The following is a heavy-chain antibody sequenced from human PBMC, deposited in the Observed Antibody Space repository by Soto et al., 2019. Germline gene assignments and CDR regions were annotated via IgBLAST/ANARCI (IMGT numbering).Heavy chain of an antibody. Sequence: WWSLRLSCTVSGFTFGSHAMSWVRQAPGKGLECVSGISGSGGTTFYADSVKGRFTISRDNSKKTLYLQMNSLGAEDTAVYYCAKTPYDFWSSGQYLFDHWGQGTLVTVSS. CDR1: GFTFGSHA. V-gene: IGHV3-23*01. D-gene: IGHD3-3*01. CDR2: ISGSGGTT. J-gene: IGHJ4*02. CDR3: AKTPYDFWSSGQYLFDH.